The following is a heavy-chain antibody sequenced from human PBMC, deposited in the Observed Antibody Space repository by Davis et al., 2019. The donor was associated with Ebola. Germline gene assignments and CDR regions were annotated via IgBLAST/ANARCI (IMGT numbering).Heavy chain of an antibody. V-gene: IGHV4-34*01. CDR2: IYHTENT. CDR3: ARRASNYNYFDY. D-gene: IGHD4-11*01. Sequence: SETLSLTCVVYGGSFSGYYWGWIRQPPGKGLEWIGHIYHTENTYYNPSLKSRVTISVDTSKNQFSLKVDSVTAADTAVYYCARRASNYNYFDYWGQGALVTVSS. J-gene: IGHJ4*02. CDR1: GGSFSGYY.